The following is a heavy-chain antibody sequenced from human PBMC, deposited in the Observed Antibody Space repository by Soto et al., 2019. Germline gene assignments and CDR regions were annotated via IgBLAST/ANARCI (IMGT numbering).Heavy chain of an antibody. V-gene: IGHV1-69*13. J-gene: IGHJ3*02. CDR1: GGTFSSYA. Sequence: ASVKVSCKASGGTFSSYAISWVRQAPGQGLEWMGGIIPIFGTANYAQKFQGRVTITADESTSTAYMELSSLRSEDTAVYYCARECVGYCSSTRPGDAFDIWGQGTMVTVSS. D-gene: IGHD2-2*01. CDR3: ARECVGYCSSTRPGDAFDI. CDR2: IIPIFGTA.